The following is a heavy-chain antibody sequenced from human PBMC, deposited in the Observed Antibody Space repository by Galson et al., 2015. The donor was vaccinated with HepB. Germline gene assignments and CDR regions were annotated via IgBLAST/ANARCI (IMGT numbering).Heavy chain of an antibody. J-gene: IGHJ6*02. Sequence: SLRLSCAASGFTFSIYSMHWVRQAPGKGLGWVALISSDGSNKYYTDSVKGRFTISRDTSKNTLYLQMNSLRPEDTAFYYCARDGGSGSYYYAMDVWGQGTTVTVSS. CDR1: GFTFSIYS. V-gene: IGHV3-30-3*01. CDR3: ARDGGSGSYYYAMDV. D-gene: IGHD3-16*01. CDR2: ISSDGSNK.